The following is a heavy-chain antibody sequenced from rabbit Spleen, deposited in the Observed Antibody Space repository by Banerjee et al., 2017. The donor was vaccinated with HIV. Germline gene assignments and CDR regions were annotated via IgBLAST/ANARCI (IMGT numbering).Heavy chain of an antibody. CDR3: ARETSSGWGVVSFYFNL. J-gene: IGHJ4*01. CDR2: IYGGSSGST. Sequence: QEQLEESGGDLVKPEESLTLTCTASGFSFSSSYWICWVRQAPGKGLEWIGCIYGGSSGSTYYASWAKGRFTISKTSSTTVTLQMTSLTAADTATYFCARETSSGWGVVSFYFNLWGPGTLVTVS. CDR1: GFSFSSSYW. D-gene: IGHD4-1*01. V-gene: IGHV1S45*01.